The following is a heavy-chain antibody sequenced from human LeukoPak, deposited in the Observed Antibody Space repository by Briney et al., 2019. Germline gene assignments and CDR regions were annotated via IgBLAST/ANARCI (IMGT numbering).Heavy chain of an antibody. CDR3: ARIRKLELRQTFDI. Sequence: GGSLRLSCEASRLLFRTFWMSWVRQAPGKGLEWVANIKEDGSDKNYMDSAKGRFTISRDNAKNSLYLQMNSLRVEDTAVYYCARIRKLELRQTFDIWGQGTVVTVSS. CDR1: RLLFRTFW. D-gene: IGHD1-7*01. J-gene: IGHJ3*02. CDR2: IKEDGSDK. V-gene: IGHV3-7*03.